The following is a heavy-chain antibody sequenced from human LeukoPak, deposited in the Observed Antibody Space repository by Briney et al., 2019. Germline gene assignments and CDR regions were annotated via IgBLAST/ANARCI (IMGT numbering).Heavy chain of an antibody. V-gene: IGHV4-59*11. D-gene: IGHD4-17*01. CDR2: ISYIGTT. CDR3: ARDLVTVTKGFDI. Sequence: TPSEPLSLTCAVSGDSFSSHYWTWIRPPPGRGLEWIGYISYIGTTNYNPSLKSRVTISIDTSKNQFSLKLSSVTTADTAVYYCARDLVTVTKGFDIWGLGTMVSVSS. CDR1: GDSFSSHY. J-gene: IGHJ3*02.